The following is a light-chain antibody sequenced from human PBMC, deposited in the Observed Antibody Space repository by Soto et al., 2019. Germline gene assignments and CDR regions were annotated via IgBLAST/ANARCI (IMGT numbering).Light chain of an antibody. V-gene: IGKV3D-15*01. J-gene: IGKJ1*01. Sequence: DIRRTPSAATLSLSSAKRATIPCRASQSVSSNLAWYQQKPGQAPRLLIYGASTRATGIPARFSGSGSGTDFTLTISRLEPADFAVYYCQYYGSLSTVGQGGKVAIK. CDR3: QYYGSLST. CDR2: GAS. CDR1: QSVSSN.